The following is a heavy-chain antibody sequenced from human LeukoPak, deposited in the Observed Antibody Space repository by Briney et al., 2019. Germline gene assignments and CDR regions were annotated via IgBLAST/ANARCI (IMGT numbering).Heavy chain of an antibody. CDR1: GGSISSSSYY. CDR2: IYYSGST. J-gene: IGHJ6*03. V-gene: IGHV4-39*07. D-gene: IGHD3-10*01. CDR3: ARDRVLWFGELYLDV. Sequence: PSETLSLTCTVSGGSISSSSYYWGWIRQPPGKGLEWIGSIYYSGSTYYNPSLKSRVTISVDTSKNQFSLKLSSVTAADTAVYYCARDRVLWFGELYLDVWGKGTTVTVSS.